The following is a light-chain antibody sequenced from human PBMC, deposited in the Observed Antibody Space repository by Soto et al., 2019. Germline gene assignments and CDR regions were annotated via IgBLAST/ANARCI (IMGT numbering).Light chain of an antibody. Sequence: QSALTQPPSASGSPGQSVTISCTGTSSDVGGYNYVSWYQQHPGKAPKLMIYEVSKRPSGVPDRFSGSKSGNTASLTVSGLQAEDEADYYCSSFAGSFYLVFGGGTKLTVL. J-gene: IGLJ2*01. CDR3: SSFAGSFYLV. CDR2: EVS. CDR1: SSDVGGYNY. V-gene: IGLV2-8*01.